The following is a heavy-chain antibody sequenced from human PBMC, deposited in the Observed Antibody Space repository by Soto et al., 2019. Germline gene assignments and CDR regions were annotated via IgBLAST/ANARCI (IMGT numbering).Heavy chain of an antibody. D-gene: IGHD1-1*01. J-gene: IGHJ4*01. CDR1: GGSVRAPDW. Sequence: SETLSLTCTLSGGSVRAPDWWNWVRQSPDKGLEWIAEVHISGHSNYNPSLRSRVSVSIDSSKNQFYLNLNSVTAADTAIYYCARVRQGCSANNCYLDPCGQGPQVTVSS. V-gene: IGHV4-4*02. CDR2: VHISGHS. CDR3: ARVRQGCSANNCYLDP.